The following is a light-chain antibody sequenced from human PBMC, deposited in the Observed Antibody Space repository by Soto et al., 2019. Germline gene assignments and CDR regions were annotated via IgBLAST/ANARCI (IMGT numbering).Light chain of an antibody. J-gene: IGLJ1*01. CDR3: GSWDSSLSAYV. CDR2: DDD. Sequence: QTLVTQPPSVSAAPGQRVTISCSGSSSNIGGNSVSWYQQLPGTAPKLLIYDDDKRPSGIPDRFSGSKSGTSATLGITGFQTGDEADHYCGSWDSSLSAYVFGTGTKLTVL. V-gene: IGLV1-51*01. CDR1: SSNIGGNS.